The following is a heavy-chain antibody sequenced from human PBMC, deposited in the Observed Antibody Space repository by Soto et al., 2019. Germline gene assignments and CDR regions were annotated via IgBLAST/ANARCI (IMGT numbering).Heavy chain of an antibody. V-gene: IGHV3-23*01. CDR3: AKEPENYHGGNSGGYFDY. CDR1: GFTFSSYA. CDR2: ISGSGGST. D-gene: IGHD2-21*02. Sequence: GGSLRLSCAASGFTFSSYAMSWVRQAPGKGLEWVSAISGSGGSTYYADSVKGRFTISRDNSKDTLYLQMNSLRAEDTAVYYCAKEPENYHGGNSGGYFDYWGQGTLVTVSS. J-gene: IGHJ4*02.